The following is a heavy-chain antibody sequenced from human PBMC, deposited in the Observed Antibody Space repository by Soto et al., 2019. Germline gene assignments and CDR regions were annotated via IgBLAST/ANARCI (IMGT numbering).Heavy chain of an antibody. J-gene: IGHJ4*02. CDR1: GFSFTTAGVA. D-gene: IGHD5-12*01. V-gene: IGHV2-5*01. CDR3: AHSDGGYEIIYFDF. CDR2: IYYNDDR. Sequence: QITLQECGPTLVKPTQTLTLTCTFSGFSFTTAGVAVGWIRQTPGGALEWLTLIYYNDDRRFSPSLKTRLTITGDTSKNQVVLSLTNVDPGDTATYFCAHSDGGYEIIYFDFWGQGIPVTVSS.